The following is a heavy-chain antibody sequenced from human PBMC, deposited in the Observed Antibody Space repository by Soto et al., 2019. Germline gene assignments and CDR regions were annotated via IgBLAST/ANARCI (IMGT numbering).Heavy chain of an antibody. Sequence: SETLSLTCTVSGGSISSYYWSWIRQPPGKGLEWIGYIYYSGNTNYNPSLKSRVTISVDTSKNQFSLKLSSVTAADTAVYYCARLAVALSYYMDVWGKGTTVTVSS. V-gene: IGHV4-59*01. D-gene: IGHD6-19*01. J-gene: IGHJ6*03. CDR1: GGSISSYY. CDR2: IYYSGNT. CDR3: ARLAVALSYYMDV.